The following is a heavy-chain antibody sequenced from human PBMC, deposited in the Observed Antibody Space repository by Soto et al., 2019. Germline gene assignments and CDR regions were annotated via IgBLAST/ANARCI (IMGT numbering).Heavy chain of an antibody. CDR3: ARARTDGEGFGYYYGMDV. Sequence: SQTLSLTCAISGDSVSSNGAAWNWIRQSPSRGLEWLGRTYYRSRWYSDYAVSVRSRIDINADTSKDQVSLQLNSVTAADTAVYYCARARTDGEGFGYYYGMDVWGRGTTVTVSS. J-gene: IGHJ6*02. CDR1: GDSVSSNGAA. CDR2: TYYRSRWYS. V-gene: IGHV6-1*01. D-gene: IGHD3-10*01.